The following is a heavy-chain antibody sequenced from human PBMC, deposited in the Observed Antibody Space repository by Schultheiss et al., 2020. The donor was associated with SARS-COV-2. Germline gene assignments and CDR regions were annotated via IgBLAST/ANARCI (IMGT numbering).Heavy chain of an antibody. V-gene: IGHV3-23*01. J-gene: IGHJ4*02. Sequence: GESLKISCAASGFTFSSYWMHWVRQAPGKGLEWVSAISGSGGSTYYADSVKGRFTISRDNSKNMLYLQMNRLGAEDTAVYYCAKASGSWYYVEYWGQGTLVTVSS. CDR1: GFTFSSYW. CDR3: AKASGSWYYVEY. D-gene: IGHD6-13*01. CDR2: ISGSGGST.